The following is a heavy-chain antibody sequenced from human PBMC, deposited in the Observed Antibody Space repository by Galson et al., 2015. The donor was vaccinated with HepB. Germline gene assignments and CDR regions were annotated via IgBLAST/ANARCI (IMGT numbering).Heavy chain of an antibody. Sequence: SLRLSCAASGFTFSSYAMSWVRQAPGKGLEWVSAISGSGGSTYYADSVKGRFTISRDNSKNTLYLQMNSLRAADTAVYYCAKGGSSSPHDYGMDVWGQGTTVTVSS. CDR1: GFTFSSYA. CDR2: ISGSGGST. CDR3: AKGGSSSPHDYGMDV. J-gene: IGHJ6*02. D-gene: IGHD6-6*01. V-gene: IGHV3-23*01.